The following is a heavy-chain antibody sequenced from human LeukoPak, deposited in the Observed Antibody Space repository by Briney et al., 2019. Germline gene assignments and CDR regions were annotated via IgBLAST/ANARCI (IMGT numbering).Heavy chain of an antibody. Sequence: GGSLRLSCAASGFTFSSYWMSWVRQAPGKGLEWVANIKQDGSEKYYVDSVKGRFTISRDNAKNSLYLQMNSLRAEDTAVYYCARMGYDSSGYYILFDYWGQGTLVTVSS. V-gene: IGHV3-7*03. J-gene: IGHJ4*02. CDR3: ARMGYDSSGYYILFDY. CDR2: IKQDGSEK. D-gene: IGHD3-22*01. CDR1: GFTFSSYW.